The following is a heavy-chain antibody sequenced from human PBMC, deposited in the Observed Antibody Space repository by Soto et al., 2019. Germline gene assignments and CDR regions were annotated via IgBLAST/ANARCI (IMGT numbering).Heavy chain of an antibody. J-gene: IGHJ4*02. CDR3: AIDQSYSSDCAVTPFVY. V-gene: IGHV3-23*01. Sequence: EMQLLESGGGLVQPGGSLRLSCAASGFTFSNFAMSWVRQAPGKGLEWVSLISGSGVSTSYADSVKGRFTVSRDNAKHTLYLNSNTRRADDTALYYCAIDQSYSSDCAVTPFVYWGQGTLVTVTS. CDR1: GFTFSNFA. CDR2: ISGSGVST. D-gene: IGHD6-19*01.